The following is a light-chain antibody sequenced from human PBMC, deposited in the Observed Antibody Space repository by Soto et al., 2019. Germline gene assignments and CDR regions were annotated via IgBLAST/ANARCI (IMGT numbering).Light chain of an antibody. CDR2: KGS. CDR3: QQYNTYPYT. Sequence: DIQMTQSPSTLSASLGDRVTITCRASQSIGSWLAWYQQKPGKAPKLLIYKGSSLESGVPSRFSGSGSGTEFTLTISSLQPDDFASYYCQQYNTYPYTFGQGTQLEIE. V-gene: IGKV1-5*03. CDR1: QSIGSW. J-gene: IGKJ2*01.